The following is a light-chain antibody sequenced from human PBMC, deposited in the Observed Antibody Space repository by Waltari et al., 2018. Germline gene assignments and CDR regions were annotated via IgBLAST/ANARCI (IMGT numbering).Light chain of an antibody. CDR1: QGIRDD. CDR3: LQYKSYPLH. V-gene: IGKV1-17*02. CDR2: AAS. J-gene: IGKJ4*01. Sequence: DIQMTQSPSSLSASVVDRVTITCRASQGIRDDLGWYQQKPGKAPKSLIYAASSLRSGVPSRFSGSGFGTEFTLTISNLKPEDFATYYCLQYKSYPLHFGGGTKVEIK.